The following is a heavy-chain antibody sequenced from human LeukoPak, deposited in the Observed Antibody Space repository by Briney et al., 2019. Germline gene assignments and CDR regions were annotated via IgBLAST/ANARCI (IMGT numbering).Heavy chain of an antibody. CDR1: GYSFTSYW. V-gene: IGHV5-51*01. Sequence: GESLQISCKGSGYSFTSYWIGWVRQMPGKGLECMGIIYPGDSDTRYSPSFQGQVTISADKSISTAYLRWSSLKASDTAMYYCARLDYGDYRAPLDYWGQGTLVTVSS. D-gene: IGHD4-17*01. CDR2: IYPGDSDT. CDR3: ARLDYGDYRAPLDY. J-gene: IGHJ4*02.